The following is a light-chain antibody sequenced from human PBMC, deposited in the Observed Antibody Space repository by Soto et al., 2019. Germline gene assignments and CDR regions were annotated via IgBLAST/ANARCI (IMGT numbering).Light chain of an antibody. CDR2: KAS. Sequence: SPVSLSLSIGDRVTITCRASHSINTWLAWYQQKPGKAPKLLIYKASTLKSGVPSRFSGSGSGTEFTLTISILQPDDFATYYCQHYTSYPNAFGEGTKVDIK. CDR3: QHYTSYPNA. V-gene: IGKV1-5*03. CDR1: HSINTW. J-gene: IGKJ1*01.